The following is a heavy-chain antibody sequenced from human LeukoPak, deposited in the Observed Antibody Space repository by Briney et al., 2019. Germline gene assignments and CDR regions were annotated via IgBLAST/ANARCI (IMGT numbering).Heavy chain of an antibody. CDR2: IRSKAYGETA. J-gene: IGHJ4*02. V-gene: IGHV3-49*03. Sequence: GGSLRLSCTASGFTFGDYAMSWIRQAPGKGLEWVGFIRSKAYGETADYAASVKGRFTISRDDSKAIAYLQVNSLKTEDTAVYHCTRDRGAYNLYDYWGRGTLVTVSS. D-gene: IGHD1-1*01. CDR1: GFTFGDYA. CDR3: TRDRGAYNLYDY.